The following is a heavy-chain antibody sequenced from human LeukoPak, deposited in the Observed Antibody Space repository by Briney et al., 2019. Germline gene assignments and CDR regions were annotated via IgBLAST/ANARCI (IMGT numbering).Heavy chain of an antibody. V-gene: IGHV4-39*07. CDR3: ARALNIVVVPAAIPVPPYYYYYMDV. D-gene: IGHD2-2*02. Sequence: PSETLSLTRTVSGGSISSSSYYWGWIRQPPGKGLEWIGSIYYSGSTYYNPSLKSRVTISVDTSKNQFSLKLSSVTAADTAVYYCARALNIVVVPAAIPVPPYYYYYMDVWGKGTTVTVSS. CDR2: IYYSGST. CDR1: GGSISSSSYY. J-gene: IGHJ6*03.